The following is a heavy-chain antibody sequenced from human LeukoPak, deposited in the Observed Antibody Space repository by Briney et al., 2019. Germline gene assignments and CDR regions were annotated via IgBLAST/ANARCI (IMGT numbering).Heavy chain of an antibody. CDR1: GFTFSSFA. CDR2: MSGSDGST. CDR3: AMSRFGSGRGSDY. V-gene: IGHV3-23*01. Sequence: GGSLRLSCAASGFTFSSFAMSWVRQAPGKGLERVSVMSGSDGSTNYADSVKGRFTISRDNAKSTLYLQMKSLRVEDTAVYYCAMSRFGSGRGSDYWGQGTLVTVSS. D-gene: IGHD2-15*01. J-gene: IGHJ4*02.